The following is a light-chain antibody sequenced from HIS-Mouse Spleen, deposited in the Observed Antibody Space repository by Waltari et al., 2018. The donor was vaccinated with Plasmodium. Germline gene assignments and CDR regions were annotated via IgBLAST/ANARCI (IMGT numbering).Light chain of an antibody. J-gene: IGLJ3*02. CDR2: KDS. CDR3: YSAADNNLV. Sequence: SYELTQPSSVSVSPGQTARITCSGDVLAKKYARWFQQKPGQAPVLVIYKDSERPSGISVRFAGSSSGTTGTLTISGAQVEDEADYYCYSAADNNLVFGGGTKLTVL. V-gene: IGLV3-27*01. CDR1: VLAKKY.